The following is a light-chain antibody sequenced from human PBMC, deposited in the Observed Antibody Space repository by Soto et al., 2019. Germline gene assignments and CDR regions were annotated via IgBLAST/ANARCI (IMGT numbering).Light chain of an antibody. CDR1: QSISSS. V-gene: IGKV3-15*01. Sequence: EIVLTQSPGILSLSPGERASLSCGASQSISSSFLAWYQQKPGQAPRLLIYGASTRATGIPARFSGSGSGTEFTLTISSLQSEDFAVYYCQQYNNWPTWTFGQGTKVDIK. J-gene: IGKJ1*01. CDR3: QQYNNWPTWT. CDR2: GAS.